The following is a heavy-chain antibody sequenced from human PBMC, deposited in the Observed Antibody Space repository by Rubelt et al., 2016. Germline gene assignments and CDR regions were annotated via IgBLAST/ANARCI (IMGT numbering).Heavy chain of an antibody. CDR3: ARGNYYYGMDV. CDR1: GGSFSGYY. Sequence: QVQLQQWGAGLLKPSETLSLTCAVYGGSFSGYYWSWIRQPPGKGLEWIGEINHSGSTNYNPSLKSRVTISVDTSKNQCYLKRSSGTAADTAVYYCARGNYYYGMDVWGQGTTVTVSS. V-gene: IGHV4-34*01. J-gene: IGHJ6*02. CDR2: INHSGST.